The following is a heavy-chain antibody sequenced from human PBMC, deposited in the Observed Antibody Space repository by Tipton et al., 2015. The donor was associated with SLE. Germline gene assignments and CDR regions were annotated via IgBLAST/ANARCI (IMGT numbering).Heavy chain of an antibody. CDR2: INHSGST. Sequence: TLSLTCAVYGGSFSGYYWSWIRQPPGKGLEWIGEINHSGSTNYNPSLKSRVTISVDTSKNQFSLKLSSVTAADTAVYYCTRKSTTSDLWGRGALVTVSS. V-gene: IGHV4-34*01. D-gene: IGHD2/OR15-2a*01. J-gene: IGHJ2*01. CDR3: TRKSTTSDL. CDR1: GGSFSGYY.